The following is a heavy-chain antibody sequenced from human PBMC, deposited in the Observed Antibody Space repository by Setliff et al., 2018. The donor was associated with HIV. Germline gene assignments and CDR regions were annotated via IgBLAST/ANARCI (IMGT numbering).Heavy chain of an antibody. CDR2: IDHSGRS. D-gene: IGHD3-10*02. V-gene: IGHV4-34*01. J-gene: IGHJ5*01. CDR1: GGSFSDDY. Sequence: SETLSLTCAVYGGSFSDDYWSWIRQPPGRGMEWIGEIDHSGRSNYNPSLKSRVLMAIDASKSQISLNLTSISAADTAVYYCAKCSGRFGVVTWFDSWGHGMLVPSP. CDR3: AKCSGRFGVVTWFDS.